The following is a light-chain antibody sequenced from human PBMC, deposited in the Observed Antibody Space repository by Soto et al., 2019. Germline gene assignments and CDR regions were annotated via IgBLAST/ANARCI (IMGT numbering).Light chain of an antibody. J-gene: IGLJ2*01. V-gene: IGLV1-40*01. CDR1: SSNIGAGYD. CDR2: GNS. Sequence: QSALTQPPSVSGAPGQRVTISCTGSSSNIGAGYDVHWYQQLPGTAPKLLIYGNSNRPSGVPDRFSGSKSGTSASLAITGLQDEDEADYCCQSYDSSLSGPVVFGGGTKVTVL. CDR3: QSYDSSLSGPVV.